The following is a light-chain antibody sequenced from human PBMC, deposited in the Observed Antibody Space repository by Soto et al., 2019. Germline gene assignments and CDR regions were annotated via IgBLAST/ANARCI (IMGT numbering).Light chain of an antibody. CDR3: QQYNSWPPRT. CDR1: QSVSHN. Sequence: EIVMTQSPATLSVSPGETATLSCRASQSVSHNVAWYQQKPGEAPRLLFYAASSRATDVPARFSGSVSGTDFTLTISSLQSEDFAVYYCQQYNSWPPRTFGQGTKVEIK. J-gene: IGKJ1*01. V-gene: IGKV3-15*01. CDR2: AAS.